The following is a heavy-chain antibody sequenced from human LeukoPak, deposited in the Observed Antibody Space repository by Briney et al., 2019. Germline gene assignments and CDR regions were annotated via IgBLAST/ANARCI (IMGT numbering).Heavy chain of an antibody. V-gene: IGHV3-48*01. Sequence: GGSLRLSCAASGFTFSSFSMSWVRQSPGKGLEWVSYITLSSSVIYYADSVRGRFTISRDNAKNSLYLQMNSLRAEDTAVYYCARDSLYGVVDYWGQGTLVTVSS. CDR1: GFTFSSFS. CDR3: ARDSLYGVVDY. D-gene: IGHD4-17*01. CDR2: ITLSSSVI. J-gene: IGHJ4*02.